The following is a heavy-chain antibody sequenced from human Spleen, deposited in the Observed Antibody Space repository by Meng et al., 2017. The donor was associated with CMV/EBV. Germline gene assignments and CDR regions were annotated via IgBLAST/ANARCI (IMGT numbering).Heavy chain of an antibody. D-gene: IGHD6-19*01. CDR3: ARRSLDSSGWYVDY. Sequence: LYGGFFSGYYWTWIRQSPGKGLEWIGEIIDSGNTNYNPSLKSRVTISVDRSKNQFSLKLRSVTAADTALYYCARRSLDSSGWYVDYWGQGTLVTVSS. J-gene: IGHJ4*02. CDR2: IIDSGNT. CDR1: GGFFSGYY. V-gene: IGHV4-34*12.